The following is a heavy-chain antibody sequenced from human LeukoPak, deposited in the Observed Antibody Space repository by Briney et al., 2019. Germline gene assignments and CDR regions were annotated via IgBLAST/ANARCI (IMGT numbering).Heavy chain of an antibody. CDR3: AKDRLIYGYNLYFDY. J-gene: IGHJ4*02. Sequence: GGSLRLSCAASGFTFSSYAMIWVRQAPGKGLEWVSAISGSGGSTYYADSVKGRFTISRDNSKNTLYLQMNNLRAEDTAVYYCAKDRLIYGYNLYFDYWGQGTLVTVSS. V-gene: IGHV3-23*01. CDR2: ISGSGGST. D-gene: IGHD5-24*01. CDR1: GFTFSSYA.